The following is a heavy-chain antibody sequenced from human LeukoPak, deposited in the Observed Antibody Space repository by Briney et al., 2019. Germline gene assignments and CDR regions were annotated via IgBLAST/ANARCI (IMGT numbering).Heavy chain of an antibody. D-gene: IGHD3-10*01. J-gene: IGHJ4*02. CDR2: ISGSGGST. CDR1: GFTFSSYA. Sequence: GGSLRLSCAASGFTFSSYAMSWVRQAPGKGLEWVSAISGSGGSTYYADSVKGRFTISRDNSKNTLYLQMNGLRAEDTAVYYCAKASFYYGSGSYYKYWGQGTLVTVSS. CDR3: AKASFYYGSGSYYKY. V-gene: IGHV3-23*01.